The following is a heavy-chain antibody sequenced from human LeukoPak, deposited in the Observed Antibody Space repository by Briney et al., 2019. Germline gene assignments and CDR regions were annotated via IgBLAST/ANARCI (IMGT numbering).Heavy chain of an antibody. V-gene: IGHV4-61*05. CDR3: ARHGRMVIMSKFSTGIDQ. Sequence: SETLSLTCTVSGGSISSSSYYWGWIRQPPGKGLEWIGCIYYTGMTNANPSLKSRVTISMDTSKNQFSLNLRSVTAADTASYYCARHGRMVIMSKFSTGIDQWGQGTLVTVSS. CDR1: GGSISSSSYY. J-gene: IGHJ4*02. D-gene: IGHD2-8*01. CDR2: IYYTGMT.